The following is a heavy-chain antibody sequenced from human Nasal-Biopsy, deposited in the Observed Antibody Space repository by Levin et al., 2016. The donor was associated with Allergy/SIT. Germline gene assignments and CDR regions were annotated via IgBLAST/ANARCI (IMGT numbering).Heavy chain of an antibody. V-gene: IGHV4-31*03. Sequence: SETLSLTCTISGGSITSDDFYWNWIRHHPVKGLEWIGYIFYSGTTYYNPSLENRVTISLGRSNNQFSLKVKSVTAADTAVYFCARQYSYGGPRYGSSYYHGMDVWGQGTTVTVSS. CDR2: IFYSGTT. CDR1: GGSITSDDFY. J-gene: IGHJ6*02. CDR3: ARQYSYGGPRYGSSYYHGMDV. D-gene: IGHD4/OR15-4a*01.